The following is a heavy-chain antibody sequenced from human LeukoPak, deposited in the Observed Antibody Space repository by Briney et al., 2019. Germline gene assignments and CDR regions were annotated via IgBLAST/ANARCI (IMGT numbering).Heavy chain of an antibody. CDR2: ISSSSSYT. V-gene: IGHV3-11*03. CDR1: GFTFSDYY. CDR3: ASIPTYYYDSSGSAVDY. D-gene: IGHD3-22*01. Sequence: GGSLRLSCAASGFTFSDYYMSWIRQAPGKGLEWVSYISSSSSYTNYADSVEGRFTISRDNAKNSLYLQMNSLRAEDTAVYHCASIPTYYYDSSGSAVDYWGQGTLVTVSS. J-gene: IGHJ4*02.